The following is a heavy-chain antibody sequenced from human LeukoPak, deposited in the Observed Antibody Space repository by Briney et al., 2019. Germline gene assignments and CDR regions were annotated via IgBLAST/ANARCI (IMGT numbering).Heavy chain of an antibody. Sequence: SETLSLTCAVYGGSFSGYYWSWIRQPPGKGLEWIGEINHSGSTNYNPSLKSRVTISVDTSKNQFSLKLSSVTAADTAVYYCARRPGYYDSSGYGLGNYFDYWGQGTLVTVSS. CDR3: ARRPGYYDSSGYGLGNYFDY. D-gene: IGHD3-22*01. V-gene: IGHV4-34*01. CDR1: GGSFSGYY. J-gene: IGHJ4*02. CDR2: INHSGST.